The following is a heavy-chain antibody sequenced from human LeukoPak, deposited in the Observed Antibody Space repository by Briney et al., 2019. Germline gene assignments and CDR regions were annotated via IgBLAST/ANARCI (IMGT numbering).Heavy chain of an antibody. CDR1: GFTFSSYS. CDR3: TTDGGGKGFDP. CDR2: VKSKTDGGTT. Sequence: GGSLRLSCAASGFTFSSYSMNWVRQAPGKGPEWVGRVKSKTDGGTTDYAAPVKGRFTISRDDSKNTLYLQMNSLKTEDTAVYYCTTDGGGKGFDPWGQGTLVTVSS. D-gene: IGHD3-16*01. V-gene: IGHV3-15*01. J-gene: IGHJ5*02.